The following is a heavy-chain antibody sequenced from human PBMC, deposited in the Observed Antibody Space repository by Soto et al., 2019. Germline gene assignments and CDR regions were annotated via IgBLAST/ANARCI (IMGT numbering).Heavy chain of an antibody. J-gene: IGHJ3*02. CDR3: ARVWGYSYGLASDI. Sequence: QLQLQESGSGLVKPSQTLSLTCAVSGGSISSGGDSWSWIRQPPGKGLEWIGYIYHSGSTYYNPSLTSRVTISVARSKSPFSLKLSSVTAADTAVYYCARVWGYSYGLASDIWGQGTMVTVSS. V-gene: IGHV4-30-2*01. D-gene: IGHD5-18*01. CDR2: IYHSGST. CDR1: GGSISSGGDS.